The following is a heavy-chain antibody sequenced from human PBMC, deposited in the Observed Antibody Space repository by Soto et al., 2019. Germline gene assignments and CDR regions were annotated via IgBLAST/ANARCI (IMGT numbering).Heavy chain of an antibody. CDR2: INPNSGGT. CDR3: ARMDIVVVPAAILIHLEAAFDI. V-gene: IGHV1-2*02. CDR1: GYTFTGYY. D-gene: IGHD2-2*02. Sequence: ASVKVSCKASGYTFTGYYMHWVRQAPGQGLEWMGWINPNSGGTNYAQKFQGRVTMTRDTSISTAYMELSRLRSDDTAVYYCARMDIVVVPAAILIHLEAAFDIWGQGTMVTVS. J-gene: IGHJ3*02.